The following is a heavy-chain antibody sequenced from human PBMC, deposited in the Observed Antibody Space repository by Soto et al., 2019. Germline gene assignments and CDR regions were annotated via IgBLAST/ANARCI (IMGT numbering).Heavy chain of an antibody. CDR2: ISYDGTYK. CDR1: GFTFSSYG. Sequence: GGSLRLSCAASGFTFSSYGMHWVRQAPGKGLEWVAVISYDGTYKYYADSVRGRFTVYRDNSKSTLFLQMNSLKFEDTAVYVCANEVDVAFSSLQYGMNVWGQGTTVTVSS. J-gene: IGHJ6*02. CDR3: ANEVDVAFSSLQYGMNV. V-gene: IGHV3-30*18. D-gene: IGHD5-12*01.